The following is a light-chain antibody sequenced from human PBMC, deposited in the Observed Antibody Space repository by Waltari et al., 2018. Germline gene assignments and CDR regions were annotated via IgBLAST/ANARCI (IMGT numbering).Light chain of an antibody. CDR1: KLGAKF. Sequence: SYALTQPPSVSVSPGQTATITCSGAKLGAKFASWYQQTPGQSPVLVMYQDSKRPSGIPERFSGSNSGNTATLTISGTQAMDEADYYCQAWDTSAAIFGGGTKLTVL. CDR3: QAWDTSAAI. V-gene: IGLV3-1*01. CDR2: QDS. J-gene: IGLJ2*01.